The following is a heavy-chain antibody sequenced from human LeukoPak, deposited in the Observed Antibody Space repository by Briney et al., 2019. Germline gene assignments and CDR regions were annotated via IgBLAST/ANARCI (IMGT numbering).Heavy chain of an antibody. CDR3: AKQYDFWSGPDY. D-gene: IGHD3-3*01. CDR1: GFTFSSYA. V-gene: IGHV3-23*01. J-gene: IGHJ4*02. CDR2: IGGSGGST. Sequence: GGSLRLSCAASGFTFSSYAMNWVRQAPGKGLEWVSGIGGSGGSTYYADSVKGRFTISRDNSKNTLYPQMNSLRVEDTAVYYCAKQYDFWSGPDYWGQGTLVTVSS.